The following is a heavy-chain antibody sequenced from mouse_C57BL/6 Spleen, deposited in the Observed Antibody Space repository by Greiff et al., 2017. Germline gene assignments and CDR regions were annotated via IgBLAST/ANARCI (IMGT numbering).Heavy chain of an antibody. CDR1: GYTFTDYY. Sequence: DVKLQESGPELVKPGASVKISCKASGYTFTDYYMNWVKQSHGKSLEWIGDINPNNGGTSYNQKFKGKATLTVDKSSSTAYMELRSLTSEDSAVYYCASIGITTVVVDYWGQGTTLTVSS. CDR3: ASIGITTVVVDY. J-gene: IGHJ2*01. D-gene: IGHD1-1*01. CDR2: INPNNGGT. V-gene: IGHV1-26*01.